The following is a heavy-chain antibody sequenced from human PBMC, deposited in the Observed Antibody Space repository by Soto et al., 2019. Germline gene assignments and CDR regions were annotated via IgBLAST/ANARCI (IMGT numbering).Heavy chain of an antibody. CDR3: ASSRVAAAIGNPTRDEAFDI. CDR1: GGTFSSYV. Sequence: QVQLVQSGAEVKKSGSSVKVSCKASGGTFSSYVINWVRQAPGHGLEWMGGIMPIFGTPNYAQKFQGRVTISADESTSTAYMELSSLRSDDTAAFYCASSRVAAAIGNPTRDEAFDIWGQGTRVILS. V-gene: IGHV1-69*01. J-gene: IGHJ3*02. D-gene: IGHD2-2*01. CDR2: IMPIFGTP.